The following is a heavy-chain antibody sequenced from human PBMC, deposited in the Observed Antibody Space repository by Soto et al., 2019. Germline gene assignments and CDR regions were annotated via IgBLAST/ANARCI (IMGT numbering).Heavy chain of an antibody. Sequence: SGPTLVNPTQTLTLTCTFSGFSLSTSGVGVGWNRQPPGEALEWLALFYWVFFKPFRPFLESRLTITQDTSKNQVVLKMTNMDPFYTATYYCVHKGGGDRILDYWGQGTLVTVSS. CDR1: GFSLSTSGVG. J-gene: IGHJ4*02. CDR3: VHKGGGDRILDY. CDR2: FYWVFFK. V-gene: IGHV2-5*02. D-gene: IGHD3-16*01.